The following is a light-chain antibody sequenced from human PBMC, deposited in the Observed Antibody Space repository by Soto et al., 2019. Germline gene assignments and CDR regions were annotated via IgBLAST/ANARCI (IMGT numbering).Light chain of an antibody. V-gene: IGKV1-39*01. CDR3: QHSYITPYT. Sequence: DIQMTQSPPSLSASVGDTVTITCRASQSISVHLNWYQQKPGKVPKLLLYAASNLQSGVPSRFSGSGSETDFALTISSLQPEDFAAYYCQHSYITPYTFGQGTKLQIK. CDR2: AAS. J-gene: IGKJ2*01. CDR1: QSISVH.